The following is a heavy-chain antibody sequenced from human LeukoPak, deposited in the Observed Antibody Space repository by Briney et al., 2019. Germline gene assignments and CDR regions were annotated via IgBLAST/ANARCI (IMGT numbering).Heavy chain of an antibody. V-gene: IGHV1-46*01. CDR1: GYTFTSYY. D-gene: IGHD1-26*01. Sequence: ASVKVSCKASGYTFTSYYMHWVRQAPRQGLEWMGIINPSGGSTSYAQKFQGRVTMTRDTSTSTVYMELSSLRSDDTAVYYCASSSRELPYYFDYWGQGTLVTVSS. CDR3: ASSSRELPYYFDY. J-gene: IGHJ4*02. CDR2: INPSGGST.